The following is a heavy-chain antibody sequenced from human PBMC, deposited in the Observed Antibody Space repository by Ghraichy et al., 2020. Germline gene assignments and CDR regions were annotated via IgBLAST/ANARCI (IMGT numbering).Heavy chain of an antibody. D-gene: IGHD1-26*01. CDR2: IRNKARSHTI. CDR3: VAPQSGSYYPALSY. Sequence: LSLTCAASGLTFSDHYMDWVRQAPGKGLEWVARIRNKARSHTIEYAASVKGRFTISSDDSENALYLQMNSLKTEDTAVYYCVAPQSGSYYPALSYWGQGTLVTVSS. CDR1: GLTFSDHY. V-gene: IGHV3-72*01. J-gene: IGHJ4*02.